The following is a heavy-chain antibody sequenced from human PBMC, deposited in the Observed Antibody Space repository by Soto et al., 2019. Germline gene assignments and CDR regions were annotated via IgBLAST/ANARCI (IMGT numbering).Heavy chain of an antibody. CDR3: AHTGGRGAGMDV. J-gene: IGHJ6*02. CDR2: IYWDDDK. Sequence: QITLKESGPTLVKPTQTLTLTCSLSGFSLSTSGVGVVWIRQPPGKALEWLALIYWDDDKRYSPFLKSRLTITKDTSKNQVALTMTNMDPVDTATYYCAHTGGRGAGMDVWGQGTTVTVSS. CDR1: GFSLSTSGVG. D-gene: IGHD2-15*01. V-gene: IGHV2-5*02.